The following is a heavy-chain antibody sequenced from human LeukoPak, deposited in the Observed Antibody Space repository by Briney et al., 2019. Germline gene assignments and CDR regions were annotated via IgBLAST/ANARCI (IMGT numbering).Heavy chain of an antibody. CDR3: ARTNKYYDILTGYPGRYYFDY. CDR2: IYYSGST. Sequence: SETLSLTCTVSGGSISSSSYYWGWIRQPPGKGLEWIGSIYYSGSTYYNPSLKSRVTISVDTSKNQFSLKLSSVTAADTAAYYCARTNKYYDILTGYPGRYYFDYWGQGTLVTVSS. V-gene: IGHV4-39*01. J-gene: IGHJ4*02. CDR1: GGSISSSSYY. D-gene: IGHD3-9*01.